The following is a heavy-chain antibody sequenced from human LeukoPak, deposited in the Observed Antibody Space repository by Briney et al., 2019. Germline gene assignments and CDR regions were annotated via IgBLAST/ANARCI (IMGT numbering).Heavy chain of an antibody. CDR2: IHYTGIT. CDR1: GGSISSFY. V-gene: IGHV4-59*01. D-gene: IGHD6-19*01. CDR3: AKISGSNWFDP. J-gene: IGHJ5*02. Sequence: SETLSLTCTVSGGSISSFYWSWIRQPPGKGLEWIGYIHYTGITNYNPSLRTRVTISVDTSKNQFSLRLRSVTAADTAVYYCAKISGSNWFDPWGQGTLVTVSS.